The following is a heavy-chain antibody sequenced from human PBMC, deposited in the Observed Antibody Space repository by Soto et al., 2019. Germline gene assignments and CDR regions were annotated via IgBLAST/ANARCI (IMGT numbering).Heavy chain of an antibody. CDR1: GFNFSSYA. CDR2: ISGSGGST. CDR3: AKDPGASSDWHGGLY. D-gene: IGHD6-19*01. V-gene: IGHV3-23*01. Sequence: EVQLLESGGGLVQPGGSLRLSCAASGFNFSSYAMSWVRQAPGKGLEWVSAISGSGGSTYYADSVKGRFTISRDNSKNTLYLHMNSLRAEDTVVYYCAKDPGASSDWHGGLYWGQGTLVTVSS. J-gene: IGHJ4*02.